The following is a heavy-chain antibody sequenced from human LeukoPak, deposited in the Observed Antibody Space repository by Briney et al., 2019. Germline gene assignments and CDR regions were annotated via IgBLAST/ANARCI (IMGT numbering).Heavy chain of an antibody. V-gene: IGHV3-9*01. J-gene: IGHJ3*02. Sequence: PGRSLRLSCAASGFTFDDYGIHWVRQAPGKGLEWVAGISWNSGSMDYADFVEGRFTISRDNAKNSLYLQMNSLRAEDTALYYCAKDIGLRGYYGSGIYAFDIWGQGTMVTVSS. CDR2: ISWNSGSM. CDR3: AKDIGLRGYYGSGIYAFDI. D-gene: IGHD3-10*01. CDR1: GFTFDDYG.